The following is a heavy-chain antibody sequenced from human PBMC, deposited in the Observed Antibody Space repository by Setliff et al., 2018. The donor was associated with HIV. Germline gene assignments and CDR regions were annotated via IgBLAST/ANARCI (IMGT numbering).Heavy chain of an antibody. J-gene: IGHJ4*02. CDR3: ARQLSNSLES. V-gene: IGHV1-2*02. CDR2: ISPQNGDR. D-gene: IGHD1-1*01. Sequence: GASVKVSCKASGYTFTDYFIHWVRQAPGQGLEWMGWISPQNGDRKIPQRFRGRVTMTRDTSINTAYMEFSSLRSDDTAVYYCARQLSNSLESWGQGTLVTVSS. CDR1: GYTFTDYF.